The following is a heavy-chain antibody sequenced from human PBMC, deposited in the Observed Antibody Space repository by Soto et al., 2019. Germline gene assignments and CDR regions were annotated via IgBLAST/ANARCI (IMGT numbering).Heavy chain of an antibody. CDR2: ISGSGGST. Sequence: GGSLRLSCAASGFTFSSYAMSWVRQAPGKGLEWVSAISGSGGSTYYADSVKGRFTISRDNSKNTLYLQMNSLRAEDTAVYYCAKDFVLDNWNPGGGMDVWGQGTTVTVSS. V-gene: IGHV3-23*01. CDR3: AKDFVLDNWNPGGGMDV. D-gene: IGHD1-20*01. J-gene: IGHJ6*02. CDR1: GFTFSSYA.